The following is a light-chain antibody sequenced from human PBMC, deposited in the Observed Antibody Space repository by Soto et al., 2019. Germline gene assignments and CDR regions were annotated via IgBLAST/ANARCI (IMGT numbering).Light chain of an antibody. CDR1: NIGGRN. Sequence: SYALTQPPSVSVAPGQTGTIACGGNNIGGRNVHWYQQKPGQAPVLVVYDDSDRPSGIPERISGSKSGNTAALTSSRVEAGDEADYYCHVWDGSSDPVVFGGWTKLTVL. V-gene: IGLV3-21*02. CDR2: DDS. CDR3: HVWDGSSDPVV. J-gene: IGLJ2*01.